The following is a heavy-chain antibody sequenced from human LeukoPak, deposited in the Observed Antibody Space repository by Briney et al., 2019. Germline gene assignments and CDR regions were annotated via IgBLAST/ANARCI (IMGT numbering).Heavy chain of an antibody. Sequence: SETLSLTCTVSVGSISSYFWSWIRQPPGKGLEWIGYIYYSGSTNYNPSLKSRVTISVDTSKNQFSLKLSSVTAADTAVYYCARDVVVVPAAIHWFDPWGQGTLVTVSS. V-gene: IGHV4-59*01. CDR1: VGSISSYF. CDR3: ARDVVVVPAAIHWFDP. D-gene: IGHD2-2*01. CDR2: IYYSGST. J-gene: IGHJ5*02.